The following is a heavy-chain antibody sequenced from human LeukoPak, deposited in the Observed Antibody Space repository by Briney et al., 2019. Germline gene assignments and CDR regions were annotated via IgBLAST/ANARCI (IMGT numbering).Heavy chain of an antibody. CDR2: IYHSGST. CDR3: ASVYGSGSSRFDY. V-gene: IGHV4-59*01. J-gene: IGHJ4*02. Sequence: SETLSLTCTVSGGSITSYYWSWIRQPPGKGLESIGYIYHSGSTTYSPSLKSRVTISVDTSKNQFSLKPSSVTAADTAVYYCASVYGSGSSRFDYWGQGTLVTVSS. D-gene: IGHD3-10*01. CDR1: GGSITSYY.